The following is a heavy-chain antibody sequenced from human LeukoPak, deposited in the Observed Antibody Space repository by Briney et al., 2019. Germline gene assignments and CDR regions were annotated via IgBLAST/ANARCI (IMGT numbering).Heavy chain of an antibody. CDR3: TRGTCGWSDYYYYYYMDV. Sequence: GGSLRLSCTASGFTFGDYAMSWVRQAPGKGLEWVGFIRSKAYGGTTEYAASVKGRFTISRDDSKSIAYLQMNSLKTEDTAVYFYTRGTCGWSDYYYYYYMDVWGKGTTVTISS. D-gene: IGHD6-19*01. J-gene: IGHJ6*03. CDR2: IRSKAYGGTT. CDR1: GFTFGDYA. V-gene: IGHV3-49*04.